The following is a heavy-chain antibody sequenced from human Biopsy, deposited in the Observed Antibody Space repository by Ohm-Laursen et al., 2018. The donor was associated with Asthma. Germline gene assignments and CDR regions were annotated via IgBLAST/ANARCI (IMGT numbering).Heavy chain of an antibody. J-gene: IGHJ4*02. CDR3: ARGDSSNWSHYYFDY. Sequence: SLRLSCTASGFAFDSYAMSWARQAPGKGLAWVSTIRPNNRGVDYVPSVRGRFTMSRDNSKNTLYLQMHSLRAEDTAVYYCARGDSSNWSHYYFDYWGQGTLVTVSS. D-gene: IGHD3-22*01. CDR2: IRPNNRGV. V-gene: IGHV3-23*01. CDR1: GFAFDSYA.